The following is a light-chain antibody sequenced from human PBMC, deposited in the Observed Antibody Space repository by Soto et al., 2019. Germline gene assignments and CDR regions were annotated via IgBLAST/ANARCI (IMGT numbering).Light chain of an antibody. CDR1: SSDVGGYNY. V-gene: IGLV2-8*01. CDR2: DND. Sequence: QSALTQPPSASGSPGQSVTISCTGTSSDVGGYNYVSWYQQHPGKAPKLMIYDNDKRPSGIPDRFSGSKSGTSATLDIPGLQTGDEADYYCGTWDTSLRAVVFGGGTKVTVL. J-gene: IGLJ2*01. CDR3: GTWDTSLRAVV.